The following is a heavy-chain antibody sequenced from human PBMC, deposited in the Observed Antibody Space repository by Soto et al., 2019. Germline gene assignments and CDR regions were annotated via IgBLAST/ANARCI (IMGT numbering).Heavy chain of an antibody. Sequence: SETLSLTCTVSGGSISSGGYYWSWIRQHPGKGLEWIGYIYYSGSTYYNPSLKSRVTISVDTSKNQFSLKLSSVTAADTAVYYCARVSEYDFWSGSRNTDYYYYGMDVWGQGTTVTVSS. CDR1: GGSISSGGYY. CDR3: ARVSEYDFWSGSRNTDYYYYGMDV. J-gene: IGHJ6*02. V-gene: IGHV4-31*03. D-gene: IGHD3-3*01. CDR2: IYYSGST.